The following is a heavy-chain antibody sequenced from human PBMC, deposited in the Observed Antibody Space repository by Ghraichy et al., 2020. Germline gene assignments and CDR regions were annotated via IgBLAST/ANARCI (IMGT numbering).Heavy chain of an antibody. J-gene: IGHJ4*02. CDR3: ARYNRYYYYDSSGYHH. V-gene: IGHV4-34*01. CDR2: INHSGST. Sequence: SETLSLTCAVYGGAFSGYYWSWIRQPPGKGLEWIGEINHSGSTNYNPSLKSRVTISVDTSKNQFSLKLSSVTAADTAVYYCARYNRYYYYDSSGYHHWGQGTLVTVSS. CDR1: GGAFSGYY. D-gene: IGHD3-22*01.